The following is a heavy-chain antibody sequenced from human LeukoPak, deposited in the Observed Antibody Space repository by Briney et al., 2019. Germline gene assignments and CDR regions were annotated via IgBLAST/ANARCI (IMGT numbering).Heavy chain of an antibody. CDR3: ARDGPRGYSYGYNAFDI. D-gene: IGHD5-18*01. CDR2: IHPSGGST. V-gene: IGHV1-46*01. CDR1: GYTFTSYY. J-gene: IGHJ3*02. Sequence: ASVKVSCKASGYTFTSYYMHWVRQAPGQGLEWMGIIHPSGGSTSYAQKFQGRVTMTRDTSTSTVYMELSSLRSEDTAVYYCARDGPRGYSYGYNAFDIWGQGTMVTVSS.